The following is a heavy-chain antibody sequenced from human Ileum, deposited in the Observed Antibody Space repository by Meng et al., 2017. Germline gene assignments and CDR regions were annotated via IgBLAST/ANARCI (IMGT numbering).Heavy chain of an antibody. CDR3: ARPPASGWDVV. J-gene: IGHJ4*02. CDR2: IYSGGRT. D-gene: IGHD6-19*01. CDR1: GFTVSGNY. Sequence: QLVESGGGWVQPGGSLRLSCTASGFTVSGNYMIWVRQAPGKGLEWVSLIYSGGRTHYADSVKRRFTIPRDNSKNTLYLQMHSLTAEDTAIYYCARPPASGWDVVWGQGTLVTVSS. V-gene: IGHV3-66*04.